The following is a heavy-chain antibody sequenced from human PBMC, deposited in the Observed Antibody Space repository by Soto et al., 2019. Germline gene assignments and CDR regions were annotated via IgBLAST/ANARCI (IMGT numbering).Heavy chain of an antibody. J-gene: IGHJ4*02. CDR1: GGSISSYY. Sequence: SETLSLTCTVSGGSISSYYWSWIRQPPGKGLEWIGYIYYSGSTNYNPSLKSRVTISVDTSKNQFSLKLSSVTAADTAVYYCARVRRVVTATSFDYWGQGTLVTVSS. CDR2: IYYSGST. V-gene: IGHV4-59*01. D-gene: IGHD2-21*02. CDR3: ARVRRVVTATSFDY.